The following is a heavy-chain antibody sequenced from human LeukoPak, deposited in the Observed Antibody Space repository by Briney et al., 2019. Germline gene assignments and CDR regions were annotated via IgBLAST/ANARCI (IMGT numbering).Heavy chain of an antibody. CDR1: GGSFSGYY. D-gene: IGHD6-6*01. Sequence: SETLSLTCAVYGGSFSGYYWSWIRQPPGKGLEWIGEINHSGSTNYNPSLKSRVTISVDTSKNQFSRKVSSVTAADTAVYYCARRIAARPRGYWFDPWGQGTLVTVSS. CDR2: INHSGST. CDR3: ARRIAARPRGYWFDP. V-gene: IGHV4-34*01. J-gene: IGHJ5*02.